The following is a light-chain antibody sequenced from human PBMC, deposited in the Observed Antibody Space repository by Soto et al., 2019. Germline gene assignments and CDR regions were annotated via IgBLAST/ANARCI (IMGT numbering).Light chain of an antibody. CDR2: GAF. CDR3: QQRNIWPPVT. Sequence: EIVLTQSPATLSLSPGERATLSCRASPSVTNYLAWYQQKPGQPPRLLIYGAFNRAAGIPARFSGSGSGTDFTLTISSLEPEDSAVYYCQQRNIWPPVTFGQGKRLESK. J-gene: IGKJ5*01. V-gene: IGKV3-11*01. CDR1: PSVTNY.